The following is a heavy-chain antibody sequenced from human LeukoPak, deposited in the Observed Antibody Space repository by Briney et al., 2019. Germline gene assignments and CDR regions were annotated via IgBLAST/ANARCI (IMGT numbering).Heavy chain of an antibody. V-gene: IGHV3-21*01. CDR1: GLTFVGYT. CDR3: AKEGDATAAAGMGGFDL. Sequence: GGSLRLSCEASGLTFVGYTMNWVRQTPGGGLEWVSSVTSGSIYIYYADSVKGRFTFSRDSATNSLYLQMNSLRVEDTGVYYCAKEGDATAAAGMGGFDLWGQGTMVTVSS. D-gene: IGHD6-13*01. J-gene: IGHJ3*01. CDR2: VTSGSIYI.